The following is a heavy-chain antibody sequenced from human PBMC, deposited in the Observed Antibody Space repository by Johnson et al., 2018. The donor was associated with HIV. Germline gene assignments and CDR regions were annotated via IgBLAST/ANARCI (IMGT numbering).Heavy chain of an antibody. CDR2: ISYDGVNK. J-gene: IGHJ3*02. Sequence: QVQLVESGGGVVQPGRSLRLSCAASEFSFSTYALHWVRQAPGEGLEWVAVISYDGVNKYYADSVKGRFTVSRDNSKNTLYLQMTSLRTEDTAVYYCARGGVDIWGQGTMVTVSS. V-gene: IGHV3-30*04. CDR1: EFSFSTYA. CDR3: ARGGVDI.